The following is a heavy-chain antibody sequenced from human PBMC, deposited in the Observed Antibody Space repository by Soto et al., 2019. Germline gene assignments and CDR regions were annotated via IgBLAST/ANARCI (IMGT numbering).Heavy chain of an antibody. Sequence: ASVKVSCKASGGTFSSYAISWVRQAPGQGLEWMGGIIPIFGTANYAQKFQGRVTITADESTSTAYMELSSLRSEDTAVYYCARGGYCTNGVCYGNWFDPWGQGTLVTVSS. CDR3: ARGGYCTNGVCYGNWFDP. CDR2: IIPIFGTA. D-gene: IGHD2-8*01. V-gene: IGHV1-69*13. CDR1: GGTFSSYA. J-gene: IGHJ5*02.